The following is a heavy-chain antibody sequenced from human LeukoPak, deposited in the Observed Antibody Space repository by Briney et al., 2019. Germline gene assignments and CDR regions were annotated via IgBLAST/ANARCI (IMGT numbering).Heavy chain of an antibody. V-gene: IGHV1-18*01. Sequence: ASVKVSCKASGYTFTSYGISWVRQAPGQGLEWMGWISAYNGNTNYAQKLQGRVTMTTDTSTSTAYMELRSLRSDDTAVYYCARHVVPAASSWTYYYMDVWGKGTTVTVSS. CDR3: ARHVVPAASSWTYYYMDV. D-gene: IGHD2-2*01. J-gene: IGHJ6*03. CDR2: ISAYNGNT. CDR1: GYTFTSYG.